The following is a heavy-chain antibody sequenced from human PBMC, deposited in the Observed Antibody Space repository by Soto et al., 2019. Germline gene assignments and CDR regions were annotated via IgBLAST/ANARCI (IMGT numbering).Heavy chain of an antibody. J-gene: IGHJ5*01. Sequence: QALLVQSGPEVKKPGASVKVSCKASGFTFTAYYMHWVRQAPGQGPEWMGWINPNTGGTKYAQKFQGWGTMTRDTSISTAYMEVPRVKSDDTAVYYCARDLGSWPYNWFDFWGQGTLVTVSS. CDR3: ARDLGSWPYNWFDF. CDR2: INPNTGGT. D-gene: IGHD6-19*01. CDR1: GFTFTAYY. V-gene: IGHV1-2*04.